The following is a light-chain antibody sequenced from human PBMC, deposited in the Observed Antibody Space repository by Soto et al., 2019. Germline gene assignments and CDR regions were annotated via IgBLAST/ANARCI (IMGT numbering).Light chain of an antibody. V-gene: IGKV1-39*01. Sequence: DIHMTQSPSSLSASIGDRVTITCRASQSISSYLNWYQQKPGKAPKLLIYAASSLQSGVQSRFSGSGSGTDFTLTIRSLQPEDFATYYCQQSYSTPITFGQGTRLEIK. CDR3: QQSYSTPIT. CDR2: AAS. CDR1: QSISSY. J-gene: IGKJ5*01.